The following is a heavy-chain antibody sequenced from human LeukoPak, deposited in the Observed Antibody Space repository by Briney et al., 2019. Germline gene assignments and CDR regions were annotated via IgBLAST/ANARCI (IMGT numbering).Heavy chain of an antibody. CDR3: ARGFCSSTNCYQGPFDF. Sequence: PGGSLRLSCAASGFTFSSAWMTWVRQAPGKGLEWVGHIKNKTNGGTTDYAAPVKGRFIISRDDSKNTLYRQMNSLRTEDTAVYYCARGFCSSTNCYQGPFDFWGQGTLVTVSS. J-gene: IGHJ4*02. CDR1: GFTFSSAW. V-gene: IGHV3-15*01. CDR2: IKNKTNGGTT. D-gene: IGHD2-2*01.